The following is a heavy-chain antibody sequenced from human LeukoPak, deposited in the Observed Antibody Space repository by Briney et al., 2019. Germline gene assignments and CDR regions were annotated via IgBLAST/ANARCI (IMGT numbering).Heavy chain of an antibody. V-gene: IGHV1-69*04. D-gene: IGHD3-3*01. CDR3: ARGHYDFWSGVGDY. J-gene: IGHJ4*02. CDR1: GGTFSSYA. CDR2: IIPILGIA. Sequence: ASVKVSCKASGGTFSSYAISWVRQAPGQGLEWMGRIIPILGIANYAQKFQGRVTITADKSTSTAYMELSSLRSEDTAVYYCARGHYDFWSGVGDYWGQGTLVTVSS.